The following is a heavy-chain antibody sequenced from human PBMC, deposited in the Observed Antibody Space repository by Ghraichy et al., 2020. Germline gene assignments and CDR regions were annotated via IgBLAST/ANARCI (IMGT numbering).Heavy chain of an antibody. J-gene: IGHJ6*02. V-gene: IGHV3-23*01. CDR1: GFTFSSYA. Sequence: GGSLRLSCAASGFTFSSYAMSWVRQAPGKGLEWVSAISGSGGSTYYADSVKGRFTISRDNSKNTLYLQMNSLRAEDTAVYYCAKDLGGKTPPYYYYGMDVWGQGTTVTVSS. CDR3: AKDLGGKTPPYYYYGMDV. D-gene: IGHD4-23*01. CDR2: ISGSGGST.